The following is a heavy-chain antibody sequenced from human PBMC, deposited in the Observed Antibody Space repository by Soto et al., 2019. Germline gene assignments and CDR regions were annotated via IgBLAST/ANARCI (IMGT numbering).Heavy chain of an antibody. J-gene: IGHJ4*02. V-gene: IGHV1-58*01. CDR2: IVVGSGNT. CDR3: AAERRYCGGDCYVD. Sequence: QMQLVQSGPEVKKPGTSVKVSCKASGFTFTSSAVQWVRQSRGQRLEWIGWIVVGSGNTNYAQKFQERVTITRDMTTSTAYMKLSNVRSEQTAVYYCAAERRYCGGDCYVDWGQGTLVTVS. D-gene: IGHD2-21*02. CDR1: GFTFTSSA.